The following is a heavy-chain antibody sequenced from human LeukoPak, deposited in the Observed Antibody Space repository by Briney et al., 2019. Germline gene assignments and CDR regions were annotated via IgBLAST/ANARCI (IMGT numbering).Heavy chain of an antibody. V-gene: IGHV1-69*05. D-gene: IGHD5-18*01. CDR2: IIPIFGTA. CDR3: ASPSPAAYSYGYFDY. J-gene: IGHJ4*02. CDR1: GGTFSSYA. Sequence: PVKVSCKASGGTFSSYAISWVRQAPGQGLEWMGGIIPIFGTANYAQKFQGRVTITTDESTSTAYMELSSLRSEDTAVYYCASPSPAAYSYGYFDYWGQGTLVTVSS.